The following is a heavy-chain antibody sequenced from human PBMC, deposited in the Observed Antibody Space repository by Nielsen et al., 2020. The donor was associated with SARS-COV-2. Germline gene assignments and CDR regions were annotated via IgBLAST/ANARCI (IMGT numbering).Heavy chain of an antibody. CDR3: ARGLVKEGYYYYGMDV. J-gene: IGHJ6*02. Sequence: GGSLRLSCAASGFTFSSYAMHWVRQAPGKGLEWVAVISYDGSNKYYADSVKGRFTISRDNSKNTLYLQMNSLRAEDTAVYYCARGLVKEGYYYYGMDVWGQGTTVTVSS. V-gene: IGHV3-30-3*01. CDR2: ISYDGSNK. CDR1: GFTFSSYA.